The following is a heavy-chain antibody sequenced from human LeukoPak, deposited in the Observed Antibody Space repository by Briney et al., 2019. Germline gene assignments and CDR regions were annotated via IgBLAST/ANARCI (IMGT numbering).Heavy chain of an antibody. D-gene: IGHD4-17*01. V-gene: IGHV4-61*09. J-gene: IGHJ6*04. Sequence: PSETLSLTCTVSGDSLTSGSRYWSWIRQPAGKGLEWIGHFYSSTRTTYNPSLESRVTVSGDTAKNQFSLKLDSVTAADTAVYFCARCMSELDYGDYAYYYHMDVWGKGTTVTVSS. CDR1: GDSLTSGSRY. CDR2: FYSSTRT. CDR3: ARCMSELDYGDYAYYYHMDV.